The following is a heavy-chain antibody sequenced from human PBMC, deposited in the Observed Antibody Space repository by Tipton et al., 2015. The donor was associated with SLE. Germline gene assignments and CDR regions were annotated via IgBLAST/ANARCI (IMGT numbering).Heavy chain of an antibody. CDR3: ARQEVVVMYYYYYYYMDV. CDR1: GFTFSSYW. Sequence: SLRLSCAASGFTFSSYWMHWVRQAPGKGLVWVSRINSDGSSTSYADSVKGRFTISRDNAKNTLYLQMNSLRAEDTAVYYCARQEVVVMYYYYYYYMDVWGKGTTVTVS. V-gene: IGHV3-74*01. CDR2: INSDGSST. J-gene: IGHJ6*03. D-gene: IGHD3-22*01.